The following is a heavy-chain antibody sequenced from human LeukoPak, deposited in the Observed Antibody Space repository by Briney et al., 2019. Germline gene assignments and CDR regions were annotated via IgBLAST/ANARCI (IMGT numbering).Heavy chain of an antibody. V-gene: IGHV4-59*12. CDR3: ARDNPFKYDYVN. CDR2: IYYSGST. CDR1: GGSISSYY. D-gene: IGHD3-16*01. Sequence: SETLSLTCTVSGGSISSYYWSWIRQPPGKGLEWIGYIYYSGSTNYNPSLKSRVTISVDTSKNQFSLKLSSVTAADTAVYYCARDNPFKYDYVNWGQGTLVTVSS. J-gene: IGHJ4*02.